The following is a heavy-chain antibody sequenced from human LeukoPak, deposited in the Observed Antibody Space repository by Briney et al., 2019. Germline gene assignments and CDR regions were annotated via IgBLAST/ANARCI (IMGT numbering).Heavy chain of an antibody. D-gene: IGHD5-12*01. CDR3: AINGGGDSGYGNFDY. CDR1: RFIFSSYS. V-gene: IGHV3-21*04. CDR2: ISTSSSYI. J-gene: IGHJ4*02. Sequence: GGSLRLSCAASRFIFSSYSMNWVRQAPGKGLEWVSSISTSSSYIYYADSVRGRFTTSRDNAKNSLYLQMNSLRAEDTAFYYCAINGGGDSGYGNFDYWGQGTLVTVSS.